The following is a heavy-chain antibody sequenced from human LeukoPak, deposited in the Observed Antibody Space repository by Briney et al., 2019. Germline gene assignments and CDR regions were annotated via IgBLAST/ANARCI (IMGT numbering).Heavy chain of an antibody. D-gene: IGHD2-2*02. V-gene: IGHV3-30*02. CDR2: IQYDGSYK. J-gene: IGHJ4*02. CDR3: AKTSAQLLYPKLAF. Sequence: GGSLRLSCATSGFTFSFYGMHWVRQAPGKGLEWVAFIQYDGSYKFYADSVQGRFSISRDNSKNTLFLQMNGLRAEDTAVYYCAKTSAQLLYPKLAFGGRETRVTAPS. CDR1: GFTFSFYG.